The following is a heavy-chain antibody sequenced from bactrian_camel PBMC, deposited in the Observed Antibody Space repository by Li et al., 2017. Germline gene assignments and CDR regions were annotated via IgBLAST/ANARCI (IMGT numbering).Heavy chain of an antibody. CDR2: INTGSSST. Sequence: VQLVESGGGSVQAGGSLRLSCAASGFKFSSYIMTWVRQAPGKGLEWVSGINTGSSSTVYGDSVKGRFTISRDNAKNTLYLRLNVLKIEDTAMYYCVSGPDGGSWYGTGPWGQGTQVTVS. D-gene: IGHD6*01. CDR1: GFKFSSYI. CDR3: VSGPDGGSWYGTGP. J-gene: IGHJ6*01. V-gene: IGHV3S40*01.